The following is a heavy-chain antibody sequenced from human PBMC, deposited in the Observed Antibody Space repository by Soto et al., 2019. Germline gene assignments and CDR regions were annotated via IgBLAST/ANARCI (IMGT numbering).Heavy chain of an antibody. J-gene: IGHJ6*02. CDR2: IIPIFGTA. CDR3: ARDKAGRRFGELLGGMDV. D-gene: IGHD3-10*01. Sequence: ASVKVSCKASGGTFSSNATSWVRQAPGQGLEWMGGIIPIFGTANYAQKFQGRVTITADESTSTAYMELSSLRSEDTAVYYCARDKAGRRFGELLGGMDVWGQGTTVTVSS. V-gene: IGHV1-69*13. CDR1: GGTFSSNA.